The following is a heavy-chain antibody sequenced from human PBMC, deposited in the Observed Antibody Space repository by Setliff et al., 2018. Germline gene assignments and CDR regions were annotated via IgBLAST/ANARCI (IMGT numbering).Heavy chain of an antibody. D-gene: IGHD6-13*01. V-gene: IGHV3-7*01. CDR3: ARDHGSSDS. CDR1: GFTFSTYW. Sequence: PGESLKISCAASGFTFSTYWMSWVRQAPGKGLEWVANIKQDGSEKYYVDSVKGRFSISRDNAKNSLYLQMNSLRAEDTAVYYCARDHGSSDSWGQGTLVTVSS. CDR2: IKQDGSEK. J-gene: IGHJ5*02.